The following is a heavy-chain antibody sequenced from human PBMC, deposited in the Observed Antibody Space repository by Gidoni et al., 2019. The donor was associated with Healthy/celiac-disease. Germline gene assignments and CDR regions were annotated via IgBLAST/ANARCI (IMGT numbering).Heavy chain of an antibody. D-gene: IGHD3-3*01. CDR3: ARDPILEWRNYYYYYMDV. CDR2: IYTRGST. J-gene: IGHJ6*03. Sequence: QVQLQESGPGLVKPSETLSLTCTVAGASISSYYCSWIRQPAGKGLEWIVRIYTRGSTNYNPSLKSRVTMSVDTSKNQFSLKLSSVTAADTAVYYCARDPILEWRNYYYYYMDVWGKGTTVTVSS. CDR1: GASISSYY. V-gene: IGHV4-4*07.